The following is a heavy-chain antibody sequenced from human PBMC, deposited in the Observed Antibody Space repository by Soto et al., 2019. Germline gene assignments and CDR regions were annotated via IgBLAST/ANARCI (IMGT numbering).Heavy chain of an antibody. V-gene: IGHV3-23*01. CDR1: GYAFNDVA. J-gene: IGHJ4*02. CDR3: AKGASHAPFEK. CDR2: ISGSGDKT. Sequence: EVHLLESGGDLVLPGGSLRLSCAACGYAFNDVAMSWVRQAPGKGPEWLSTISGSGDKTFHSDSVKGRFDISRDNSNNKMFLQMNSLRAEDTAIYYCAKGASHAPFEKWGRGTLVTL.